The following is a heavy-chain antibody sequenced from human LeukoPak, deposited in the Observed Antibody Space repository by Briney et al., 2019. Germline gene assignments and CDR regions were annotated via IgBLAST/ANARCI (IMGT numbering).Heavy chain of an antibody. D-gene: IGHD3-10*01. CDR2: IYWDDDK. Sequence: SAPTLVKPTQTLTLTCTFSGFSLSTSGVGVGWIRQPPGKALEWLALIYWDDDKRYSPSLKSRLTITKDTSKNQVVLTMTNMDPVDTATYYCAHCLSITMVRGPSYYFDYWGQGTLVTVSS. J-gene: IGHJ4*02. CDR3: AHCLSITMVRGPSYYFDY. V-gene: IGHV2-5*02. CDR1: GFSLSTSGVG.